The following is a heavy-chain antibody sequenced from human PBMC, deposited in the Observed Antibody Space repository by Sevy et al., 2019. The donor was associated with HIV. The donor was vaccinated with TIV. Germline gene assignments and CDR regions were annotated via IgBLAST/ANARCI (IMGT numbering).Heavy chain of an antibody. Sequence: ASVKVSSKASGFIFLTSAVQWVRQARDQRLEWIGGSVVASDSTTYAEGFQERLTISKDMSTDTVYMHLSSLTSDDTATYFCAIDVWGEYSSIHFPYWSQGTLVTVSS. D-gene: IGHD3-16*01. CDR2: SVVASDST. J-gene: IGHJ4*02. CDR1: GFIFLTSA. CDR3: AIDVWGEYSSIHFPY. V-gene: IGHV1-58*01.